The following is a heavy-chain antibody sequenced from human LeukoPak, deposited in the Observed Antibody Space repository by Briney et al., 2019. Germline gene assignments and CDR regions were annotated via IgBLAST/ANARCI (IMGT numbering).Heavy chain of an antibody. Sequence: GASVKVSCKASGGTFSSYAISWVRQAPGQGLEWMGGIIPIFGTANYAQKFQGRVTITADESTSTAYMELSSLRSEDTAVYYCARADSSSWSAGELPTVNPINWFDPWGQGTLVTVSS. CDR1: GGTFSSYA. J-gene: IGHJ5*02. CDR2: IIPIFGTA. D-gene: IGHD6-13*01. CDR3: ARADSSSWSAGELPTVNPINWFDP. V-gene: IGHV1-69*13.